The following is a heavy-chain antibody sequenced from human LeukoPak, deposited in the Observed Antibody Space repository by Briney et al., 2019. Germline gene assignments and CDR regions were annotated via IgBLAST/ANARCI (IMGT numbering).Heavy chain of an antibody. D-gene: IGHD3-10*01. CDR1: GGSFSGYY. CDR3: ARGYYYGSGSYLYYYYGMDV. Sequence: PSETLSLTCAVYGGSFSGYYWSWIRQPPGKGLEWIGEINHSGSTSYNPSLKSRVTISVDTSKNQFSLKLSSVTAADTAVYYCARGYYYGSGSYLYYYYGMDVWGQGTTVTVSS. CDR2: INHSGST. J-gene: IGHJ6*02. V-gene: IGHV4-34*01.